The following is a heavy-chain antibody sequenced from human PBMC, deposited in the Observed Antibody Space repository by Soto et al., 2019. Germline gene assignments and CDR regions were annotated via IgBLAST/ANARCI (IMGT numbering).Heavy chain of an antibody. Sequence: QVQLVQSGAEVKKPGASVKVSCKASGYTFTSYYMHWVRQAPGQGLEWMGIINPSGGSTSYAQKFQGRVTMTRDTSTSTVYMELSSLRSEDTAVYYCARRGSGYQATYNWFDPWGQGTLVTVSS. CDR3: ARRGSGYQATYNWFDP. CDR1: GYTFTSYY. D-gene: IGHD3-22*01. V-gene: IGHV1-46*01. CDR2: INPSGGST. J-gene: IGHJ5*02.